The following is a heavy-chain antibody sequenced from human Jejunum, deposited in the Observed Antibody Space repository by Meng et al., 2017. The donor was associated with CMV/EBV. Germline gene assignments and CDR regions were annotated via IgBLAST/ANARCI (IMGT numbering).Heavy chain of an antibody. Sequence: AASGFTFDDDAMHWVRQAPGKGLEWVSGISWNSGSIGYADSVRGRFTISRDNAKNSLYMQMNSLRAEDTALYYCAKESQQLVLDYWGQGTLVTVSS. V-gene: IGHV3-9*01. CDR3: AKESQQLVLDY. J-gene: IGHJ4*02. CDR2: ISWNSGSI. CDR1: GFTFDDDA. D-gene: IGHD6-6*01.